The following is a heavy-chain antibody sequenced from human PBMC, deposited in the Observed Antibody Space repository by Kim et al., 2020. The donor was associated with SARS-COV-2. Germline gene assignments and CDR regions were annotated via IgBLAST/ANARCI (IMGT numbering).Heavy chain of an antibody. CDR2: INHSGST. J-gene: IGHJ1*01. Sequence: SETLSLTCAVYGGSFSGYYWSWIRQPPGKGLEWIGEINHSGSTNYNPSLKSRVTISVDTSKNQFSLKLSSVTAADTAVYYCARYGSSSWYYFQHWGQGTLVTVSS. CDR3: ARYGSSSWYYFQH. V-gene: IGHV4-34*01. CDR1: GGSFSGYY. D-gene: IGHD6-13*01.